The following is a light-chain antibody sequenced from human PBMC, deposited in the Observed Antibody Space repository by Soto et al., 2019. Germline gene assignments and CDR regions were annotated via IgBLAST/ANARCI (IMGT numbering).Light chain of an antibody. J-gene: IGLJ1*01. V-gene: IGLV4-69*01. CDR3: QTWDTASYV. CDR1: SGHSSNA. CDR2: LNSDGSH. Sequence: QLVLTQSPSASASLGASVKLTCTLSSGHSSNAIAWHQQQPEKGPRFLMKLNSDGSHSNGDGIPDRFSGSRSGAERYLTISSLQSEDEADYYCQTWDTASYVFGTGTKVTVL.